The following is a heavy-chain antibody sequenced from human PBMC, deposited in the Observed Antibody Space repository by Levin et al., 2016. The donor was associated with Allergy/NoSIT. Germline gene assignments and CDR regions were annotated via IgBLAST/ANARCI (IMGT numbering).Heavy chain of an antibody. CDR3: ARDSHHLKWELGYYYYYMDV. D-gene: IGHD1-26*01. V-gene: IGHV3-30*04. Sequence: WIRQPPGKGLEWVAVISYDGSNKYYADSVKGRFTISRDNSKNTLYLQMNSLRAEDTAVYYCARDSHHLKWELGYYYYYMDVWGKGTTVTVSS. J-gene: IGHJ6*03. CDR2: ISYDGSNK.